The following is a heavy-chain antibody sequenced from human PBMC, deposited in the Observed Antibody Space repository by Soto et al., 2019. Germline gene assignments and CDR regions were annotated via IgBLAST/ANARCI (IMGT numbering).Heavy chain of an antibody. J-gene: IGHJ4*02. CDR3: ARIGILWFGELLPYFDY. D-gene: IGHD3-10*01. Sequence: PGGSRRLSWAASGFTFSSYWMSWVRQAPGKGLEWVANIKQDGSEKYYVDSVKGRFTISRDNAKNSLYLQMNSLRAEDTAVYYCARIGILWFGELLPYFDYWGQGTLVTVSS. CDR1: GFTFSSYW. V-gene: IGHV3-7*03. CDR2: IKQDGSEK.